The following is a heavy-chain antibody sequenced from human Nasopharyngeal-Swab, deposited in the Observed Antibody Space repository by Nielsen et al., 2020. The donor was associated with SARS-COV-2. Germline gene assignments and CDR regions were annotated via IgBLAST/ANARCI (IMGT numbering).Heavy chain of an antibody. V-gene: IGHV3-30-3*01. D-gene: IGHD2-21*02. CDR2: ISFDGSTK. Sequence: SLKISCAASGFTFSSYAMHWVRQAPVKGLEWVAVISFDGSTKYYADSVKGRFTISRDYSKNTLYLQMNSLRAEDTAVYYCARVLLTHYYYYMDVWGKGTTVTVSS. J-gene: IGHJ6*03. CDR1: GFTFSSYA. CDR3: ARVLLTHYYYYMDV.